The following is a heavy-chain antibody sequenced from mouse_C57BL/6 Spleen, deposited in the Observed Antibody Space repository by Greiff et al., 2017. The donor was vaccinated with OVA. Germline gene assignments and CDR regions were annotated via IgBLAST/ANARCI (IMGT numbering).Heavy chain of an antibody. V-gene: IGHV1-53*01. D-gene: IGHD1-1*01. J-gene: IGHJ4*01. CDR1: GYTFTSYW. Sequence: VQLQQPGTELVKPGASVKLSCKASGYTFTSYWMHWVKQRPGQGLEWIGNINPSNGGHNYNEKFKSKATLTVDKSSSTAYMQLSSLTSEDSAVYYCAREGLIRGSSKHYAMDYWGQGTSVTVSS. CDR2: INPSNGGH. CDR3: AREGLIRGSSKHYAMDY.